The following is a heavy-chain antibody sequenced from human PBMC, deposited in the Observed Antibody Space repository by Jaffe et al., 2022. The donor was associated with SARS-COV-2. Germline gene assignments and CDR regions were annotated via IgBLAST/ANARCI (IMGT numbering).Heavy chain of an antibody. V-gene: IGHV2-5*02. J-gene: IGHJ6*02. CDR1: GFSLSTSGVG. CDR3: AHGITGIAVGDYYYGMDV. Sequence: QITLKESGPTLVKPTQTLTLTCTFSGFSLSTSGVGVGWIRQPPGKALEWLALIYWDDDKRYSPSLKSRLTITKDTSKNQVVLTMTNMDPVDTATYYCAHGITGIAVGDYYYGMDVWGQGTTVTVSS. D-gene: IGHD1-20*01. CDR2: IYWDDDK.